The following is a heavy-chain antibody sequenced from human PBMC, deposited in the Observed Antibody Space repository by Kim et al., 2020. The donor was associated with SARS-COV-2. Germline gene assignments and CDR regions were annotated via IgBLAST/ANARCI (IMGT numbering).Heavy chain of an antibody. Sequence: KGRLTISRDDSKNTLYLQMNSLKTEDTAVYYCITDYTYYYDNSGYYWGHYWGQGTLVTVSS. D-gene: IGHD3-22*01. V-gene: IGHV3-15*01. CDR3: ITDYTYYYDNSGYYWGHY. J-gene: IGHJ4*02.